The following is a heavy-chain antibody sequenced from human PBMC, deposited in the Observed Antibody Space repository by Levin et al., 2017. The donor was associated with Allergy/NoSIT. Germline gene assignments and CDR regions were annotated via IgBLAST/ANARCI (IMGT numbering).Heavy chain of an antibody. CDR2: INPNSGGT. J-gene: IGHJ4*02. CDR1: GYTFTGYY. V-gene: IGHV1-2*02. D-gene: IGHD3-22*01. CDR3: ARPDYYYDSSEGLDY. Sequence: GESLKISCKASGYTFTGYYMHWVRQAPGQGLEWMGWINPNSGGTNYAQKFQGRVTMTRDTSISTAYMELSRLRSDDTAVYYCARPDYYYDSSEGLDYWGQGTLVTVSS.